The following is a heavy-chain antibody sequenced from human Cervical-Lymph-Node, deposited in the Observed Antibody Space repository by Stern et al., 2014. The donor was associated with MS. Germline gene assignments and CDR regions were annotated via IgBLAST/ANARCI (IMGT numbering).Heavy chain of an antibody. CDR3: ARTAISYTLKEFPYGMDV. J-gene: IGHJ6*02. V-gene: IGHV1-2*02. D-gene: IGHD3-10*01. CDR1: GYTFTDYY. CDR2: INPNNGDT. Sequence: VQLVESGAEVKKPGASVKVSCKASGYTFTDYYIHWVRQAPGQGLAWMGWINPNNGDTDYPQKFQGRVTMTRDTSVSAAYIEVTRLTSDDTAVYYCARTAISYTLKEFPYGMDVWGQGTTVTVSS.